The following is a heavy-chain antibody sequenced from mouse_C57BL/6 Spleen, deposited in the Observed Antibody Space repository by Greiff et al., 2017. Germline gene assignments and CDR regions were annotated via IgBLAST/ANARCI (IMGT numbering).Heavy chain of an antibody. D-gene: IGHD1-1*01. Sequence: VQLQQSGAELVRPGSSVKLSCKASGYTFTSYWMHWVKQRPIQGLEWIGNIDPSDSETHYNQKFKDKATLTVDKSSSTAYMQRSSLTSEDSAVYYCARGGVLLEGFAYWGQGTLVTVSA. CDR3: ARGGVLLEGFAY. V-gene: IGHV1-52*01. J-gene: IGHJ3*01. CDR2: IDPSDSET. CDR1: GYTFTSYW.